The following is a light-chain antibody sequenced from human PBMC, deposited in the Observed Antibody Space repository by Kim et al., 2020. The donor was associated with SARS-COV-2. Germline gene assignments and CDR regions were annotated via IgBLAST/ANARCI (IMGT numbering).Light chain of an antibody. CDR2: EDN. CDR1: SGSIASNY. J-gene: IGLJ3*02. Sequence: GKTVTISRPRSSGSIASNYVQWYQQRPGSSPTTVIYEDNQRPSGVPDRFSGSIDSSSNSASLTISGLKTEDEADYYCQSYDSSLWVFGGGTQLTVL. CDR3: QSYDSSLWV. V-gene: IGLV6-57*01.